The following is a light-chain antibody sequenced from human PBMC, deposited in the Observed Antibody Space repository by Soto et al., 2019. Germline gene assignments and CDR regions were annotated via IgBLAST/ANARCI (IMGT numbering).Light chain of an antibody. CDR3: QQYGSAPYT. CDR2: GAS. V-gene: IGKV3-20*01. J-gene: IGKJ2*01. Sequence: EIVLKQSPGTLSLSPGERATLSCRASQSVSSSYLAWYQQKPGQAPRLLIYGASSRATGIPDRFSGSVSGTDFTLTISRLEPEDFAVYYCQQYGSAPYTFGPGTKLEIK. CDR1: QSVSSSY.